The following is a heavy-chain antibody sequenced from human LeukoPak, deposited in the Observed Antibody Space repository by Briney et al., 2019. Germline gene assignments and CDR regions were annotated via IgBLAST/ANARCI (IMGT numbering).Heavy chain of an antibody. J-gene: IGHJ4*02. D-gene: IGHD3-3*01. CDR3: AREPNYDFWSGYYRGGYYFDY. Sequence: GGSLRLSCAASGFTVSSNYMSWVRQAPGKGLEWVSVIYSGGSTYYADSVKGRFTISRDNSKNTLYLQMNSLRAEDTAVYYCAREPNYDFWSGYYRGGYYFDYWGQGTLVTVSS. CDR2: IYSGGST. V-gene: IGHV3-53*05. CDR1: GFTVSSNY.